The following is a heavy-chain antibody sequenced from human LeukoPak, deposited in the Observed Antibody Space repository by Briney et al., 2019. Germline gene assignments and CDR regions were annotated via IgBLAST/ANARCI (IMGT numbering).Heavy chain of an antibody. CDR1: GGSISSSSYY. D-gene: IGHD5-18*01. Sequence: SETLSLTCTVSGGSISSSSYYWGWIRQPPGKGLEWIGSIYYSGSTYYNPSLKSRVTISVDTSKNQFSLKLSSVTAADTAVYYCARYSYALLFDYWGQGTLVTVSS. CDR3: ARYSYALLFDY. V-gene: IGHV4-39*07. J-gene: IGHJ4*02. CDR2: IYYSGST.